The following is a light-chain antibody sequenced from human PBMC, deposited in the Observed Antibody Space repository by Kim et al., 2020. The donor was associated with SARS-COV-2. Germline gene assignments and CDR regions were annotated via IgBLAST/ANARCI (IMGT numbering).Light chain of an antibody. CDR1: QSVSSSY. CDR3: QQYGSSPYT. CDR2: GAS. Sequence: LSHGESSTLSCRASQSVSSSYLAWYQQKPGQAPRLLIYGASSRATGIPDRFSGSGSGTDFTLTISRLEPEDFAVYYCQQYGSSPYTFGQGTKLEI. V-gene: IGKV3-20*01. J-gene: IGKJ2*01.